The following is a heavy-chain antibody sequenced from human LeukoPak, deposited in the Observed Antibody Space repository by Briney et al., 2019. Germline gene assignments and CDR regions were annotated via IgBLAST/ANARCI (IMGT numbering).Heavy chain of an antibody. V-gene: IGHV3-20*04. CDR3: ARDSLGELSFPADY. D-gene: IGHD3-16*02. J-gene: IGHJ4*02. Sequence: GGSLRLSCAASGFTFDDYGMSWVRQAPGKGLGWVSGINWNGGSTGYADSVKGRFTISRDNAKNSLYLQMNSLRAEDTALYYCARDSLGELSFPADYWGQGTLVTVSS. CDR1: GFTFDDYG. CDR2: INWNGGST.